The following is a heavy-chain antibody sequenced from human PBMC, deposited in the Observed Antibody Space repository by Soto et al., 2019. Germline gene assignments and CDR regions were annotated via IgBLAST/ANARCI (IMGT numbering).Heavy chain of an antibody. CDR1: GGSISSYY. J-gene: IGHJ1*01. CDR3: ARLPYGDYVYFQH. V-gene: IGHV4-59*08. CDR2: IYYSGST. D-gene: IGHD4-17*01. Sequence: SETLSLTCTVSGGSISSYYWSWIRQPPGKGLEWIGYIYYSGSTNYNPSLKSRVTISVDTSKNQFSLKLSSVTAADTAVYYCARLPYGDYVYFQHWGQGTLVTVSS.